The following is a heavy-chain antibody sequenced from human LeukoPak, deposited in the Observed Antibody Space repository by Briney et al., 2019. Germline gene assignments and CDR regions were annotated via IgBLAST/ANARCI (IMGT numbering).Heavy chain of an antibody. CDR3: ARDFYLGSYPVPAGGMDV. CDR2: ISAYNGNT. V-gene: IGHV1-18*04. J-gene: IGHJ6*04. D-gene: IGHD2-2*01. CDR1: GYTFTSYG. Sequence: GASVKVSCKASGYTFTSYGISWVRQAPGQGLEWMGWISAYNGNTNYAQKLQGRVTMTTDTSTSTAYMELRSLRSDDTAVYYCARDFYLGSYPVPAGGMDVWGKGTTVTVSS.